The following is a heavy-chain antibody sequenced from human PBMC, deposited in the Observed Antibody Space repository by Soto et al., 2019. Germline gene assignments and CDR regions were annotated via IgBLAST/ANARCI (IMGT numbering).Heavy chain of an antibody. J-gene: IGHJ4*02. D-gene: IGHD1-26*01. V-gene: IGHV3-15*07. CDR3: TTGSVEGY. Sequence: EVQLVESGGGLVKPGGSLRLSCAASGFIISGAWMNWVRQAPGKGLEWVGRIKTKAHGETTDYAAPVKGRFTISRDDSENTLSLQMSSLKIEDTAVYFCTTGSVEGYWGQGTLVTVFS. CDR1: GFIISGAW. CDR2: IKTKAHGETT.